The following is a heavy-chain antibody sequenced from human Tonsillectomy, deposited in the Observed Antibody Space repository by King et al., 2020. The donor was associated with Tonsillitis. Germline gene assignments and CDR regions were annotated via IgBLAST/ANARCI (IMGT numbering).Heavy chain of an antibody. Sequence: QLVQSGAEVKKPGASVKVSCKASGYNFTSYYMHWVRQDPGQGIEWMGIFNPSGGSTSYAKNFQGRVTMTRDTSTSTVYMELSSLSPEDTAVYYCAREPTTWIDGPIDYLRHGTLVTVSS. J-gene: IGHJ4*01. V-gene: IGHV1-46*01. D-gene: IGHD1-1*01. CDR1: GYNFTSYY. CDR2: FNPSGGST. CDR3: AREPTTWIDGPIDY.